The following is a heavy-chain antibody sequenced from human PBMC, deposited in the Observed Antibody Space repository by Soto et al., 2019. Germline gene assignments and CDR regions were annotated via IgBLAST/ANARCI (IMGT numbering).Heavy chain of an antibody. Sequence: QVQLQESGPGLVKPSETLSLTCTVSGGSISSYYWSWIRQPPGKGLEWIGYIYYSGRTNYNPSRKSRVTISLDTSKSQFSLKLSSVSAADTAVYYCARRYAGNFDYWGQGTLVTVSS. CDR2: IYYSGRT. CDR1: GGSISSYY. V-gene: IGHV4-59*01. D-gene: IGHD2-8*01. CDR3: ARRYAGNFDY. J-gene: IGHJ4*02.